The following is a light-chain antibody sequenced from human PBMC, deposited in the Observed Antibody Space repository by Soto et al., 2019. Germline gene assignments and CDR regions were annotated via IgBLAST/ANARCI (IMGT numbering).Light chain of an antibody. CDR1: NSNIGSNH. Sequence: QSALTQPPSASGTPGQGVAISCSGSNSNIGSNHVNWYQQLPGTAPKLLIYGNNQRPSGVPDRFSGSRSGTSASLAISGLQSEDEADYYCAAWDDSLNGHVVFGGGTKVTVL. CDR3: AAWDDSLNGHVV. CDR2: GNN. J-gene: IGLJ2*01. V-gene: IGLV1-44*01.